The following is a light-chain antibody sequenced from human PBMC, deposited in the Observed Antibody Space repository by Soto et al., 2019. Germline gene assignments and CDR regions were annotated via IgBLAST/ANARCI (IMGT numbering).Light chain of an antibody. CDR2: AAS. CDR3: QQGYTSAIT. V-gene: IGKV1-39*01. CDR1: QSIGKH. J-gene: IGKJ5*01. Sequence: DIQMTQSPSSLSASVGDRVTITCRASQSIGKHLNWYQQKPGKAPKFLIYAASNLQSGVPSRFSGSGSGTDFTLTVNSLQPEDFATYYRQQGYTSAITFGQGTRLEIK.